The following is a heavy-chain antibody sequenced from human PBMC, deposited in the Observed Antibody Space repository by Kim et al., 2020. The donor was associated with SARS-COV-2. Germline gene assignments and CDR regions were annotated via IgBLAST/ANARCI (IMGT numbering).Heavy chain of an antibody. CDR1: GYTFTGYY. V-gene: IGHV1-2*02. Sequence: ASVKVSCKASGYTFTGYYMNWVRQAPGQGLEWMGWINPKSGGTNHAQKFQGRVTMTRDTSISTAYMELSRLRSDDTAVYYCARSPYCGGDCYEWGDYWGQGTLVTVSS. CDR3: ARSPYCGGDCYEWGDY. J-gene: IGHJ4*02. D-gene: IGHD2-21*02. CDR2: INPKSGGT.